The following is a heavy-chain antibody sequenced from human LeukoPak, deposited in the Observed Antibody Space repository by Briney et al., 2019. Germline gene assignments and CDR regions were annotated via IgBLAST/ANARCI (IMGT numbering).Heavy chain of an antibody. V-gene: IGHV3-23*01. CDR3: AKARGASDSSPDY. CDR2: ISGSGGNT. CDR1: GFTFGNYD. Sequence: PGGSLRLSCAVSGFTFGNYDMTWVRQAPGNGLEWVSTISGSGGNTYYADSVKGRFTISRDNSKNTLFLQMNSLRAEDTAVHYCAKARGASDSSPDYWGQGTLVTVSS. J-gene: IGHJ4*02. D-gene: IGHD2-15*01.